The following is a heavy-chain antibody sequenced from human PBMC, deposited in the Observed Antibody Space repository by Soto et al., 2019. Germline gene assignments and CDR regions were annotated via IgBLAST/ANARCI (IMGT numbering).Heavy chain of an antibody. CDR2: INHSGST. CDR1: GGSFSGYY. D-gene: IGHD2-15*01. J-gene: IGHJ6*03. V-gene: IGHV4-34*01. Sequence: QVQLQQWGAGLLKPSETLSLTCAVYGGSFSGYYWSWIRQPPGKGLEWSGEINHSGSTNYNPSLRRRVTISVDTSKNQFSLKLSSVTAADTVVYDCARGRCYSPVRGMDVWGKGTTVTVSS. CDR3: ARGRCYSPVRGMDV.